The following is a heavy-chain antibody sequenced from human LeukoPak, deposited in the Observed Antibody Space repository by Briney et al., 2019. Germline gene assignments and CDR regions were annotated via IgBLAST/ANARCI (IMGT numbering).Heavy chain of an antibody. V-gene: IGHV3-7*01. CDR2: INQDGIEE. Sequence: GGSLRLSCAASGFTFSSYEMNWVRQAPGKGLEWVASINQDGIEEYYVDSVKGRFTISRDNAKNSLYLQMNSLRDEDTAVYYCASRTDYSSYYSLDYWGQGTLVTVSS. J-gene: IGHJ4*02. D-gene: IGHD3-22*01. CDR1: GFTFSSYE. CDR3: ASRTDYSSYYSLDY.